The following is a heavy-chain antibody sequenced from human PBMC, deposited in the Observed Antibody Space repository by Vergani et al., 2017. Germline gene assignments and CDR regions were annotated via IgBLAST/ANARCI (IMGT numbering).Heavy chain of an antibody. Sequence: QVQLVQSGAEVKKPGSSVKVSCKASGGTFSSYTVTWVRQAPGQGLEWMGRIIPILGRPNYAQKLQGRVAITADKSTNTAYMELSSLRSEDTAVYYCARDRGTRTYGLDVWGQETTVTFSS. V-gene: IGHV1-69*08. D-gene: IGHD3-16*01. CDR1: GGTFSSYT. J-gene: IGHJ6*02. CDR3: ARDRGTRTYGLDV. CDR2: IIPILGRP.